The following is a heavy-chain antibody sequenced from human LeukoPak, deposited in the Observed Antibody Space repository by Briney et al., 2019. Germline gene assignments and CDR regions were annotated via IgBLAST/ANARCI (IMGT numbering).Heavy chain of an antibody. D-gene: IGHD4-17*01. V-gene: IGHV3-48*04. CDR3: AFLADYGDSPDY. Sequence: GGSLRLSCAASGFTFSSYSMNWVRQAPGKGLEWFTYISSSGTTRYYADSVKGRFTISRDNAKNSLYLQMNSLRAEDTAVYYCAFLADYGDSPDYWGQGTLVTVSS. CDR2: ISSSGTTR. J-gene: IGHJ4*02. CDR1: GFTFSSYS.